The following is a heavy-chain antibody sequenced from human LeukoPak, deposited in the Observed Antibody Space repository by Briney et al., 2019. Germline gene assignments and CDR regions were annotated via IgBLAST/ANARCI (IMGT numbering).Heavy chain of an antibody. D-gene: IGHD3-22*01. V-gene: IGHV1-69*04. J-gene: IGHJ3*02. CDR3: ARALTLDYYDTFAFDI. CDR1: GGTFSSYA. Sequence: SVKVSCKASGGTFSSYAISWVRQAPGQGLEWMGRIIPILGIANYAQKFQGRVTITADKSTSTAYMELSSLRSEDTAVYYCARALTLDYYDTFAFDIRGQGTMVTVSS. CDR2: IIPILGIA.